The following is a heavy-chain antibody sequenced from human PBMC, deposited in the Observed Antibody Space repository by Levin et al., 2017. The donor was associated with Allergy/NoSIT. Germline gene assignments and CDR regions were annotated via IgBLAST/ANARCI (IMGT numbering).Heavy chain of an antibody. Sequence: TSETLSLTCTISSGSISSYYWSWIRQPPGKGLEWIGYIHYRGSTNYNPSLKSRVTISVDTSKNQFSLKVSSVTAADTALYYCARHPDVYNWLDPWGQGILVTVSS. CDR2: IHYRGST. V-gene: IGHV4-59*08. CDR3: ARHPDVYNWLDP. CDR1: SGSISSYY. J-gene: IGHJ5*02.